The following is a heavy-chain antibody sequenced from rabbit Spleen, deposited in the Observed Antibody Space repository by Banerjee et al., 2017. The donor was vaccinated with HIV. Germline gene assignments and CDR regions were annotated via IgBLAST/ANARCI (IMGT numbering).Heavy chain of an antibody. CDR1: RFSFSNKAV. D-gene: IGHD4-1*01. CDR2: INAITGRA. Sequence: QEQLVESGGGLVKPEGSLKLSCTASRFSFSNKAVMCWVRQAPGKGLEWIACINAITGRAVYASWAKGRFTFSKTSSTTVTLQMTSLTAADTATYFCARDVHVGWGGYGIEYKDGMDLWGPGTLVTVS. V-gene: IGHV1S45*01. CDR3: ARDVHVGWGGYGIEYKDGMDL. J-gene: IGHJ6*01.